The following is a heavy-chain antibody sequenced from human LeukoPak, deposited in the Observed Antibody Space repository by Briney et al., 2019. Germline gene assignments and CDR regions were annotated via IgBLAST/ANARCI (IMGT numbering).Heavy chain of an antibody. CDR3: ARTESDYFYFDY. CDR1: GASISSGDYY. D-gene: IGHD2/OR15-2a*01. Sequence: SQTLSLTCTVSGASISSGDYYWSWIRQPPGKGLEWIGYIYYSGSTSYNPSLKSRLTISVDTSKNQFSLKLCSVTAADTAVYYCARTESDYFYFDYWGQGTLVTVSS. V-gene: IGHV4-30-4*01. CDR2: IYYSGST. J-gene: IGHJ4*02.